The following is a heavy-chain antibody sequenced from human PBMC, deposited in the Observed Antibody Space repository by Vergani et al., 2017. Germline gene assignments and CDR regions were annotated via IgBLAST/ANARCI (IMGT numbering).Heavy chain of an antibody. J-gene: IGHJ4*02. D-gene: IGHD5-18*01. V-gene: IGHV3-21*01. Sequence: EVQLVESGGGLVKPGGSLRLSCAASGFTFSSYSMNWVRQAPGKGLEWVSTISISSTYIYYADSVKGRFTISRDNAKNSLYLQMNSLRAEDTAVYYCASRGTAKGHDYWGQGTLVTVSS. CDR2: ISISSTYI. CDR1: GFTFSSYS. CDR3: ASRGTAKGHDY.